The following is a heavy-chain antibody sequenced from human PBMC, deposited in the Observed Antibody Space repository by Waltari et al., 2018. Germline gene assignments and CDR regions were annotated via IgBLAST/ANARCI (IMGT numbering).Heavy chain of an antibody. CDR3: ARGHPDYNFWSGYSSGYMDV. CDR2: INHSGST. J-gene: IGHJ6*03. D-gene: IGHD3-3*01. Sequence: QVQLQQWGAGLLKPSETLSLTCAVYGGSFSGYYWSWSRQPPGKGLEWIGEINHSGSTNYNPSLKSRVTISVDTSKNQFSLKLSSVTAADTAVYYCARGHPDYNFWSGYSSGYMDVWGKGTTVTISS. V-gene: IGHV4-34*01. CDR1: GGSFSGYY.